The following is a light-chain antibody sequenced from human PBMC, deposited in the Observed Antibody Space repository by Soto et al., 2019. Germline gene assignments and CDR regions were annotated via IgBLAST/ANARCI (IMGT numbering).Light chain of an antibody. V-gene: IGLV1-44*01. CDR3: ASWDDSLNAWV. CDR1: SSNIGNNT. CDR2: NNH. Sequence: QSVLTQPPSASGTHGQWVTISCSGSSSNIGNNTVHWHQQLPGTAPRLLIYNNHQRPSGVPDRLSASKSGTSASLALTEVQSEDEADYFCASWDDSLNAWVFGGGTKLTVL. J-gene: IGLJ3*02.